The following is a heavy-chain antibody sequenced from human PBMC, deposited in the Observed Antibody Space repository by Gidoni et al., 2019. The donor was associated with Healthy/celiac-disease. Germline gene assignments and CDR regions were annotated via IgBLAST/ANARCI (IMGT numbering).Heavy chain of an antibody. Sequence: EVQLVESGGGLVQPGGSLRLSCAASGFTFSSYSMNWVRQAPGKGLEWVSYISSSSSTIYYAYSVKGRFTISRDNAKNSLYLQMNSLRDEDTAVYYCARAGQWLTNYYYYGMDVWGQGTTVTVSS. J-gene: IGHJ6*02. CDR3: ARAGQWLTNYYYYGMDV. V-gene: IGHV3-48*02. CDR2: ISSSSSTI. CDR1: GFTFSSYS. D-gene: IGHD6-19*01.